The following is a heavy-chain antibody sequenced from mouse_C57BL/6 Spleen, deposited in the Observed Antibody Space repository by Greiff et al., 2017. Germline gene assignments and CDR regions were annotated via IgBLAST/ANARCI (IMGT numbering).Heavy chain of an antibody. V-gene: IGHV1-64*01. CDR3: ARSYGRNPMPY. CDR1: GYTFTSYW. CDR2: IHPNSGST. Sequence: VQLQQPGAELVKPGASVNLSCKASGYTFTSYWMHWVKQRPGQGLEWIGMIHPNSGSTNYNEKFKSKATPTVDKSTSTSYLQFSSLTTEDSAVYYCARSYGRNPMPYWGQGTLVTVSA. J-gene: IGHJ3*01. D-gene: IGHD1-1*01.